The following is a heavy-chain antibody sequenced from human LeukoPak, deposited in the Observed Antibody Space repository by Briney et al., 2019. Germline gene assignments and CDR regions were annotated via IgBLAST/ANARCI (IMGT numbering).Heavy chain of an antibody. CDR2: IYPGDPDT. Sequence: GESLKISCKGSGYSFTSYWIGWVRQMPGKGLEWMGVIYPGDPDTRYSQSFQGQVTISADKSISTAYLQWSSLKASDTAMYYCARSLYYDYVWGSYRYIGAFDIWGQGTMVTVSS. CDR3: ARSLYYDYVWGSYRYIGAFDI. V-gene: IGHV5-51*01. J-gene: IGHJ3*02. CDR1: GYSFTSYW. D-gene: IGHD3-16*02.